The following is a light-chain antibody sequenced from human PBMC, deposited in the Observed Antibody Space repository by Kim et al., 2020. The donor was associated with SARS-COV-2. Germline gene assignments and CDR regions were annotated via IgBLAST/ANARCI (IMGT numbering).Light chain of an antibody. CDR3: QHCRILPPGT. CDR2: DAS. CDR1: QSVSSS. V-gene: IGKV3-11*01. Sequence: EIVLTQSPATLSLSPGERVTLSCRASQSVSSSLAWYQQKPGQAPRLLIYDASNRATGIPARFSGSGSGTDFTLTISSLEPEDFAVYYCQHCRILPPGTLGQETKLDI. J-gene: IGKJ2*02.